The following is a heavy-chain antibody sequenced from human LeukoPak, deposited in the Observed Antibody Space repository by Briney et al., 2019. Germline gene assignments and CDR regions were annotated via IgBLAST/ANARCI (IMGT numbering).Heavy chain of an antibody. D-gene: IGHD1-26*01. V-gene: IGHV4-59*01. CDR1: GGSISTYY. CDR3: ARYSGSYRRDAFDI. Sequence: PSETLSLTCSVSGGSISTYYWSWIRQPPGKGLDWIGYIYYSGSTNYNPSLKSRVTISLDTSKNQFSLKLNSVTAADTAVYYCARYSGSYRRDAFDIWGQGTMVTVSS. J-gene: IGHJ3*02. CDR2: IYYSGST.